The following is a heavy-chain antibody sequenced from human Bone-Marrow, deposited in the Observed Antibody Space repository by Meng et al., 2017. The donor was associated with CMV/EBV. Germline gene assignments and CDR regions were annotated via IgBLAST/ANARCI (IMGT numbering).Heavy chain of an antibody. V-gene: IGHV4-34*01. Sequence: SETLSLTCAVYGGSFSGYYWSWIRQPPGKGLEWIGEINHSGSTNNNPSLKSRVTMSVDTYKNQFSLKRSSVTAADTAVYYCARGTELFDYWGQGTLVTVSS. CDR3: ARGTELFDY. J-gene: IGHJ4*02. CDR1: GGSFSGYY. CDR2: INHSGST. D-gene: IGHD1-7*01.